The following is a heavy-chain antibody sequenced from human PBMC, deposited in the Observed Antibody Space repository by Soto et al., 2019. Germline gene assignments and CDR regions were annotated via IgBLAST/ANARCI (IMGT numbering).Heavy chain of an antibody. J-gene: IGHJ6*02. CDR1: GGSVSSGSYY. D-gene: IGHD6-6*01. CDR3: ARIGGSTSYYYYGMDV. Sequence: QVQLQESGPGLVKPSETLSLTCTVSGGSVSSGSYYWSWIRQPPAKGLEWIGYIYYSGSTNYNPSLKSRVTISVDTSKNQFSLKLSSVTAADTAVYYCARIGGSTSYYYYGMDVWGQGTTVTVSS. V-gene: IGHV4-61*01. CDR2: IYYSGST.